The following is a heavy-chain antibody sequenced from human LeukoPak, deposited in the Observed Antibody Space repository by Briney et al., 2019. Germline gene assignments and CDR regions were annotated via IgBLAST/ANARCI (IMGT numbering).Heavy chain of an antibody. CDR3: ASDRPATYYYDSSGYLYY. CDR2: IYSGGST. Sequence: GGSLRLSCAASGFTFSSYAVSWVRQAPGKGLEWVSVIYSGGSTYYADSVKGRFTISRDNSKNTLYLQMNSLRAEDTAVYYCASDRPATYYYDSSGYLYYWGQGTLVTVSS. CDR1: GFTFSSYA. V-gene: IGHV3-53*01. D-gene: IGHD3-22*01. J-gene: IGHJ4*02.